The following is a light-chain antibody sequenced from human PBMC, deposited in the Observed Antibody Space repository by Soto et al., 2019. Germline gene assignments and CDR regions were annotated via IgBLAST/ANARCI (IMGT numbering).Light chain of an antibody. CDR1: QSVGTY. V-gene: IGKV3-11*01. CDR3: QQRSNWPQIT. Sequence: EIVLTQSPATLSLSPRERATLSCRASQSVGTYLAWYQQKPGQPPRLLLYDASNRATGIPARFSGSGSGTDFTLTFSSLEPEDFAIYYCQQRSNWPQITFGQGTRLEIK. J-gene: IGKJ5*01. CDR2: DAS.